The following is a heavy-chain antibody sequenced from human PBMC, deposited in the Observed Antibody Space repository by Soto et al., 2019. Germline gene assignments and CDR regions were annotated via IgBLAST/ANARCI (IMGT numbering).Heavy chain of an antibody. CDR1: ELPFSGYA. CDR2: ISYDESNK. J-gene: IGHJ3*02. CDR3: AKDPSSSWYPTDAFDI. D-gene: IGHD6-13*01. V-gene: IGHV3-30*18. Sequence: ESGGGVVQLGGALSPSGAASELPFSGYAMHWVRQAPGKGLEWGEVISYDESNKNYPDPVKGRFTISRDNSKNTLYLQMNSLRAEDTAVYYCAKDPSSSWYPTDAFDIWGQGTMVTVSS.